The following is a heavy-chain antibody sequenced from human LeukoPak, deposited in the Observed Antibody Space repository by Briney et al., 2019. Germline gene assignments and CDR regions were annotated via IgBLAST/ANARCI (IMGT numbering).Heavy chain of an antibody. Sequence: SETLSLTCAVYGGSFSGYYWSWIRQPPGKGLEWIGEINHSGSTNYNPSLKSRVTISVDTSKNQFSLKLSSVTAADTAVYYCARHDFWSGYSDPYFDYWGQGTLVTVSS. D-gene: IGHD3-3*01. V-gene: IGHV4-34*01. CDR3: ARHDFWSGYSDPYFDY. CDR2: INHSGST. CDR1: GGSFSGYY. J-gene: IGHJ4*02.